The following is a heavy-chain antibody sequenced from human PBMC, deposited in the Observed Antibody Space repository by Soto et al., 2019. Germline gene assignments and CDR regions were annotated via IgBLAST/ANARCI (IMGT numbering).Heavy chain of an antibody. D-gene: IGHD3-22*01. CDR2: IKHDGNEK. CDR3: VRATLSWGHYYFRGLDV. V-gene: IGHV3-7*01. CDR1: GFMFGTYW. Sequence: GGSLRLSCAATGFMFGTYWMSWVRQAPGKGLEWVANIKHDGNEKYYADSVKGRFTVSRDNVKNFLHLQMSSLRGDDTGVYFCVRATLSWGHYYFRGLDVWGQGTTVTVSS. J-gene: IGHJ6*02.